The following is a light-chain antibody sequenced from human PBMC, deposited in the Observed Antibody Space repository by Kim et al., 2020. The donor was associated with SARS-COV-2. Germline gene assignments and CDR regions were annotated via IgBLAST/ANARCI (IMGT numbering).Light chain of an antibody. CDR2: DVS. J-gene: IGLJ1*01. V-gene: IGLV2-14*03. CDR1: SGDVGGYNS. Sequence: GQSLTISCTGTSGDVGGYNSVSWYQQRPGKAPKLMIYDVSERPSGVSDRFSGSKSGNTASLTISGLQAEDEADYYCGSYTSSTTYVFGAGTKVTVL. CDR3: GSYTSSTTYV.